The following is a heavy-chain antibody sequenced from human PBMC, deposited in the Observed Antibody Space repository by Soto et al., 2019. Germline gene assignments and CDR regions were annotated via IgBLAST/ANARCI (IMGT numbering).Heavy chain of an antibody. Sequence: QVQLVQSGAEVKKPGASVKVSCKVSGYTLTELSMHWVRQAPGKGLEWMGGFDPEDGETIYAQKFQGRVTMTEDTSTATAYMELSSLRAEDTAVYYCATSGMGRLGELSSVSYWGQGTLVTVSS. CDR3: ATSGMGRLGELSSVSY. J-gene: IGHJ4*02. CDR2: FDPEDGET. CDR1: GYTLTELS. D-gene: IGHD3-16*02. V-gene: IGHV1-24*01.